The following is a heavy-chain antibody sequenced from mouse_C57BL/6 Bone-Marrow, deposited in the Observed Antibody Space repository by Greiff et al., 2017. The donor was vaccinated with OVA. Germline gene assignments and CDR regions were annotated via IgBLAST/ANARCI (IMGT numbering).Heavy chain of an antibody. V-gene: IGHV5-6*01. CDR1: GFTFSSYG. J-gene: IGHJ3*01. Sequence: EVKLQESGGDLVKPGGSLKLSCAASGFTFSSYGMSWVRQTPDKRLEWVATISSGGSYTYYPDSVKGRFTISRDNAKNTLYLQMSSLKSEDTAMYYGARHPYYSNWGFAYWGQGTLVTVSA. D-gene: IGHD2-5*01. CDR3: ARHPYYSNWGFAY. CDR2: ISSGGSYT.